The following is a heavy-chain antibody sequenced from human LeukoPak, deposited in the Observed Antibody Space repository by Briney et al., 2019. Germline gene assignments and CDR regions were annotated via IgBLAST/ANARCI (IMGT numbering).Heavy chain of an antibody. Sequence: SETLSLTCAVYGGSFSGYYWSWIRQPPGKGLEWIGEINHSGSTNYNPSLKSRVTISVDTSKNQFSLKLSSVTAADTAVYYCARMHYYDSSGYYSFDHWGQGTLVTVSS. D-gene: IGHD3-22*01. J-gene: IGHJ4*02. V-gene: IGHV4-34*01. CDR2: INHSGST. CDR3: ARMHYYDSSGYYSFDH. CDR1: GGSFSGYY.